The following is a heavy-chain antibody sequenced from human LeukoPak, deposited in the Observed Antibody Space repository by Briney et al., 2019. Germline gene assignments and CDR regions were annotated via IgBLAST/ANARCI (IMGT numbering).Heavy chain of an antibody. CDR1: GFTFSSYE. CDR2: ISSSGSTI. Sequence: GGSLRLSCAASGFTFSSYEMNWLRQAPGKGLEWVSYISSSGSTIYYADSVKGRFTVSRDNAKNSLYLQMNSLRAEDTALYYCGRHPSGWIDYWGQGTLVTVSS. CDR3: GRHPSGWIDY. J-gene: IGHJ4*02. D-gene: IGHD6-19*01. V-gene: IGHV3-48*03.